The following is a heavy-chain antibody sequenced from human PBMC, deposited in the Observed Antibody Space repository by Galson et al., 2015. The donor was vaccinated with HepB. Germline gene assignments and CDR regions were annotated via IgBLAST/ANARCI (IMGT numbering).Heavy chain of an antibody. CDR2: ISGYSGKT. V-gene: IGHV1-18*01. CDR3: ASSSWGMYFDF. D-gene: IGHD6-13*01. J-gene: IGHJ4*02. Sequence: SVKVSCKASNYTFININWVRQAPGQGLEWMGWISGYSGKTNYPQKFQGRVSMTTDSSTSTAYIELRSLTSDDTAMYYCASSSWGMYFDFWGQGTLVTVSS. CDR1: NYTFIN.